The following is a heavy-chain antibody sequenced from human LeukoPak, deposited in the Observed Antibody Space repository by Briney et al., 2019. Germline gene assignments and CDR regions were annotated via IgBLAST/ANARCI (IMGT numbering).Heavy chain of an antibody. V-gene: IGHV4-59*01. CDR2: IYYSGST. CDR3: ARAGQLELKTWFDP. J-gene: IGHJ5*02. D-gene: IGHD1-7*01. Sequence: SETLSLTCTVSGGPISSYYWSWIRQPPGKGLEWIGYIYYSGSTNYNPSLKSRVTISVDTSKNQFSLKLSSVTAADTAVYYCARAGQLELKTWFDPWGQGTLVTVSS. CDR1: GGPISSYY.